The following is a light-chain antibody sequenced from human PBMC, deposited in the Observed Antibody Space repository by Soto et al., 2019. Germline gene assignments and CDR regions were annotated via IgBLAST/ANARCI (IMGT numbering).Light chain of an antibody. J-gene: IGKJ1*01. CDR1: QSVSSSY. Sequence: EIVLTQSPGTLSLSPGERSTLSCMASQSVSSSYLAWYQQKPGQAPRLLIYRASSRATGIPERFSGSGSGTDFTLTISRLEPEDFEVYYCQQYGSSPWTFGQGTKVDNK. V-gene: IGKV3-20*01. CDR2: RAS. CDR3: QQYGSSPWT.